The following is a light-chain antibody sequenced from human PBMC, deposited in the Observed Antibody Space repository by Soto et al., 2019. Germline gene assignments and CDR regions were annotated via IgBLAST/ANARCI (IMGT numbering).Light chain of an antibody. Sequence: QSALTQPHSASGSTGQSVTISCTGTSSDVGGYNYVSWYQQHPGKAPKLMIYEVSTRPSGVPDRFSGSKSGNTASLTVSGLQAEYEADYYCSSYACRNNLVVFGGGTKLTVL. J-gene: IGLJ2*01. CDR1: SSDVGGYNY. CDR3: SSYACRNNLVV. V-gene: IGLV2-8*01. CDR2: EVS.